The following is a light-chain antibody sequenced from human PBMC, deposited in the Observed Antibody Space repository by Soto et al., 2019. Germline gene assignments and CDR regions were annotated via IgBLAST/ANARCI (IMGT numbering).Light chain of an antibody. CDR3: AAWDDRLSGVV. CDR1: RSNLGTNY. Sequence: QSVLTQPPAASGAPGQRVAISCAGSRSNLGTNYVYWYQQFPGTAPKLLIYRNNQRPSGVPDRFSGSQSGNSASLDISGIRSEDEGDYYCAAWDDRLSGVVVGGGTTLTVL. CDR2: RNN. V-gene: IGLV1-47*01. J-gene: IGLJ3*02.